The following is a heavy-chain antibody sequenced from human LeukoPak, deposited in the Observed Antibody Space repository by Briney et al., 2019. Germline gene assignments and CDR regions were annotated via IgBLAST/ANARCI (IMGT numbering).Heavy chain of an antibody. CDR3: ARTTEGGYTYGYFYYYYMDV. J-gene: IGHJ6*03. Sequence: PSETLSLTCTVSGGSISSYYWSWIRQPPGKGLEWIGYIHYCGSTNYNPSLKSRVTISVDTSKNQFSLKLSSVTAADTAVYYCARTTEGGYTYGYFYYYYMDVWGKGTTVTISS. D-gene: IGHD5-18*01. CDR2: IHYCGST. CDR1: GGSISSYY. V-gene: IGHV4-59*01.